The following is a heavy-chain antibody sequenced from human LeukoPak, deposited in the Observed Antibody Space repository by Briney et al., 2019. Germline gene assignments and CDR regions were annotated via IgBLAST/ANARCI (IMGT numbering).Heavy chain of an antibody. V-gene: IGHV3-9*03. CDR2: ISWNSGKI. D-gene: IGHD6-13*01. CDR1: GFTFDDYA. CDR3: AKDRGYSSSFFEI. Sequence: GGSLRLSCAASGFTFDDYAMHWVRQAPGKGLEWVSGISWNSGKIDYADSVKGRFTISRDNAKNSLYLQMNSLRVEDMALYYCAKDRGYSSSFFEIWGQGTLVTVSS. J-gene: IGHJ4*02.